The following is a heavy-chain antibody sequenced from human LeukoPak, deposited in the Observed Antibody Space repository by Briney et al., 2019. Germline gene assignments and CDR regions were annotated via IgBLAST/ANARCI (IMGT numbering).Heavy chain of an antibody. Sequence: PGGSLRLSCAASGFTFSSYAMSWVRQAPGKGLEWVSAISGSGGSTYYADSVKGRFTISRDNSKNTLYLQMNSLRAEDTAVYYCAKAPTVTTKGSLDYWGQGTLVTVSS. J-gene: IGHJ4*02. CDR1: GFTFSSYA. CDR2: ISGSGGST. V-gene: IGHV3-23*01. CDR3: AKAPTVTTKGSLDY. D-gene: IGHD4-17*01.